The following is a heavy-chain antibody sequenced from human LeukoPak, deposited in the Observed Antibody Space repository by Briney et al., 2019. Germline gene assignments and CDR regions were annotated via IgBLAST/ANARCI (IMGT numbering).Heavy chain of an antibody. V-gene: IGHV1-46*01. D-gene: IGHD3-9*01. CDR2: ISPSGGST. J-gene: IGHJ6*03. CDR1: GYTFTSNY. CDR3: ARDLRLVTDYYYYMDV. Sequence: ASVKVSCKAFGYTFTSNYMHWVRQAPGQGPEWMGVISPSGGSTTYAQKFQGRVTLTRDMSTSTDYLELSSLRSEDTAVYYCARDLRLVTDYYYYMDVWGKGTTVTVSS.